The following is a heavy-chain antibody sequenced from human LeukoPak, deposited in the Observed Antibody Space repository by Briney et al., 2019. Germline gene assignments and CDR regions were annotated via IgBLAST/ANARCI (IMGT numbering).Heavy chain of an antibody. D-gene: IGHD2-21*02. V-gene: IGHV3-23*01. Sequence: GGSLRLSCAASGFPFSNSAMSWVRQAPGKGLEWVSSIGGSGGSTYYADSVKGRFTISRDNSKNTVYLQMNSLRAEDTAVYYCAKDRLECGSDCYSLSIDYWGQGTLVTVSS. CDR3: AKDRLECGSDCYSLSIDY. J-gene: IGHJ4*02. CDR2: IGGSGGST. CDR1: GFPFSNSA.